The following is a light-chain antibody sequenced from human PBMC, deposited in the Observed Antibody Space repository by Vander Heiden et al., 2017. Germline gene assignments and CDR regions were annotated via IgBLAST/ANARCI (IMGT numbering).Light chain of an antibody. CDR1: QNIDSN. J-gene: IGKJ2*01. V-gene: IGKV3-15*01. CDR3: QQYQDWPFT. CDR2: AAS. Sequence: EIVMTQSPVTLSVSPGERATLSCRASQNIDSNLAWYQQKPGQAPRLPIYAASTRATDVPARFSGSGSGTDFTLTINNLQSEDFVVYYCQQYQDWPFTFGQGTKPEI.